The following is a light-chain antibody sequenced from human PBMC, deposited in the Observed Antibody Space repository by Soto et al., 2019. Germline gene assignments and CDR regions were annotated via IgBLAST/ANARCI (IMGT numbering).Light chain of an antibody. Sequence: QSVLTQPASVSGSPGQSITISCIGTNGDIGIYNYVSWYQQHPGKAPKLLIYEVSNRPSGVSNRFSGSKSGNTASLTISGLQSEDEADYYCSSYTTSSLSGFYVFGTGTKVTVL. CDR1: NGDIGIYNY. CDR2: EVS. CDR3: SSYTTSSLSGFYV. V-gene: IGLV2-14*01. J-gene: IGLJ1*01.